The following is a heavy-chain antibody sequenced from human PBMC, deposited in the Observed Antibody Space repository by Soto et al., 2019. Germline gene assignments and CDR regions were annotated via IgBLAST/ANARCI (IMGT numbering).Heavy chain of an antibody. CDR2: IYYSGST. CDR3: ASYYLDIVVPPDRTRYYFDY. V-gene: IGHV4-31*03. J-gene: IGHJ4*02. D-gene: IGHD2-15*01. CDR1: GGSISSGGYY. Sequence: PSETLSLTCTVSGGSISSGGYYWSWIRQHPGKGLEWIGYIYYSGSTYYNPSLKSRVTISVDTSKNQFSLNLSSVTASDTAVYYCASYYLDIVVPPDRTRYYFDYWGQGALVTFSS.